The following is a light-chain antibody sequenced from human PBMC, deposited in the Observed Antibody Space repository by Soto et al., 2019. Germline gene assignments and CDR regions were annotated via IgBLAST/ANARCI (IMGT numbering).Light chain of an antibody. CDR1: QTISSW. CDR2: KAS. V-gene: IGKV1-5*03. J-gene: IGKJ2*01. CDR3: LQHNDYPYT. Sequence: ILLTQSPSSLSASVGDRVTITCRASQTISSWLAWYQQKPGKAPKLLIYKASTLKSGVPSRFSGSGSGTEFTLTISSLQPEDFATYYCLQHNDYPYTFGQGTKVDIK.